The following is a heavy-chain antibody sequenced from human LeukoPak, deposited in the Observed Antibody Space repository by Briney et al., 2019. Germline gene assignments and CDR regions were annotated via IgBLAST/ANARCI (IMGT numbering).Heavy chain of an antibody. D-gene: IGHD2-2*01. CDR2: INPNSGGT. J-gene: IGHJ4*02. V-gene: IGHV1-2*02. Sequence: ASVKVSCKASGYTFTGYYMHWVRQAPGQGLEWMGWINPNSGGTNYAQKFQGRVTMTRDTSISTAYMDLSRLRSDDTAVYYCARWAPLYQRGGFDYWGQGTLVTVSS. CDR3: ARWAPLYQRGGFDY. CDR1: GYTFTGYY.